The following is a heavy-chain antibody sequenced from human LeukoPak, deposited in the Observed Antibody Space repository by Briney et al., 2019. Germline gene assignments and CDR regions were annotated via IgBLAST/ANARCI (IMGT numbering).Heavy chain of an antibody. Sequence: ASVKVSRKASGFTFTGYYMHWVRQPPGQGLAWMGWINPNSGGTNYAQKFQGRVTMTRDTSISTAYMELSRLRSDDTAVYYCAGDRRPRYCSGGRCVNNWFDPWGQGTLVTVSS. D-gene: IGHD2-15*01. CDR2: INPNSGGT. CDR1: GFTFTGYY. J-gene: IGHJ5*02. V-gene: IGHV1-2*02. CDR3: AGDRRPRYCSGGRCVNNWFDP.